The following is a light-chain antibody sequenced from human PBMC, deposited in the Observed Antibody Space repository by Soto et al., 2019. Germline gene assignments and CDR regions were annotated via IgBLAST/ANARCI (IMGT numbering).Light chain of an antibody. CDR3: QQYGSSPYT. V-gene: IGKV3-20*01. Sequence: EIVLTQSPGTLSLSPGERATLSCRASQSVSSSYLAWYQQKPGQAPRLLIYGASSRATGIPDRFSGSGSGTDFALNISRLEPEDFAVYYCQQYGSSPYTVGQGTKLEIK. CDR1: QSVSSSY. CDR2: GAS. J-gene: IGKJ2*01.